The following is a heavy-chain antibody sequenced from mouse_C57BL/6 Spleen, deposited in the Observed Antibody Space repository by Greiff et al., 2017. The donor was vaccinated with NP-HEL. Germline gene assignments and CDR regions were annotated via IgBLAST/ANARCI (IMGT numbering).Heavy chain of an antibody. V-gene: IGHV1-53*01. CDR3: ARGLYGSSYWYFDV. Sequence: QVQLQQPGTELVKPGASVTLSCKASGYTFTSYWLHWVKQRPGQGLEWIGNINPSNGGTNYNEKFKSKATLTVDKSSSTAYMQLSSLTSEDSAVYYCARGLYGSSYWYFDVWGTGTTVTVSS. J-gene: IGHJ1*03. D-gene: IGHD1-1*01. CDR1: GYTFTSYW. CDR2: INPSNGGT.